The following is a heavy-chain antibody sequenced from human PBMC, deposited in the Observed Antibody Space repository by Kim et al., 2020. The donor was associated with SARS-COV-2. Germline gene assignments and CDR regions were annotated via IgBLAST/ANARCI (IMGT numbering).Heavy chain of an antibody. Sequence: GGSLRLSCAASGFTFSSYSMNWVRQAPGKGLEWVSYISSSSSTIYYADSVKGRFTISRDNAKNSLYLQMNSLRDEDTAVYYCARDFSPSTYYYYYGMDVWGQGTTVTVSS. CDR1: GFTFSSYS. V-gene: IGHV3-48*02. CDR3: ARDFSPSTYYYYYGMDV. J-gene: IGHJ6*02. CDR2: ISSSSSTI. D-gene: IGHD3-3*01.